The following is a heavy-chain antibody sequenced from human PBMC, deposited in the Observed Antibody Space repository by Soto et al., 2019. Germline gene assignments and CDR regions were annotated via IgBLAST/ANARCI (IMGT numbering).Heavy chain of an antibody. CDR2: ISPHNFNT. V-gene: IGHV1-18*01. CDR1: GYTFTHFY. D-gene: IGHD3-9*01. CDR3: ARDEGGYDILTGYYKAHHFDY. J-gene: IGHJ4*02. Sequence: QVRLEQSGAEVKKPGDSVKVSCKASGYTFTHFYITWVRQAPGQGLEWMGAISPHNFNTNYAQKFRGRVTLTTEKSTNTAYMDLRSLTSDDTAVYYWARDEGGYDILTGYYKAHHFDYWGQGVPVTVSS.